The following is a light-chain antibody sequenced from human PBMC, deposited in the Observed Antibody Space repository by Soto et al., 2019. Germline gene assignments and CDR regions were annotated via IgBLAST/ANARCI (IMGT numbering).Light chain of an antibody. V-gene: IGKV3-15*01. CDR3: HQRQSWPRT. Sequence: EIVMTQSPATLSVSPGERATLSCRASQSVVSDLAWYQQKPGQAPRLLIYRASTRATGGPARFSASGTGTDFTLTISDVQPEDFAVYYCHQRQSWPRTFGQGTKVDIK. CDR1: QSVVSD. J-gene: IGKJ1*01. CDR2: RAS.